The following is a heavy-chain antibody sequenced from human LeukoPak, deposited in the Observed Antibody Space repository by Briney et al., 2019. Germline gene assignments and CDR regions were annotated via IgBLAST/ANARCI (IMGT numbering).Heavy chain of an antibody. Sequence: GASVKVSCKVSGYTLTELSMHWLRQAPGKGLEWMGGFDPEDGETIYAQKFQGRVTITADKSTSTAYMELSSMRSEDTAVYYCASKYGSGRDYFDYWGQGTLVTVSS. D-gene: IGHD3-10*01. V-gene: IGHV1-24*01. CDR2: FDPEDGET. CDR3: ASKYGSGRDYFDY. CDR1: GYTLTELS. J-gene: IGHJ4*02.